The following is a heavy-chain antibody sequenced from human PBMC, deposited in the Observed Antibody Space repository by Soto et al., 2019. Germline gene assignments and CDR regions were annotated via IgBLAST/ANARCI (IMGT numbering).Heavy chain of an antibody. CDR1: GFTFSSHA. CDR3: AKDLQFSGWLSAQTFDY. CDR2: ITGSGGST. D-gene: IGHD6-19*01. Sequence: GGSLRLSCAASGFTFSSHAMSWVRQAPGKGLENVTSITGSGGSTYYADYVKGRFTISRDKSKNTLYLQMNSLRGEDTAVYYCAKDLQFSGWLSAQTFDYWGQGTQVTVSS. V-gene: IGHV3-23*01. J-gene: IGHJ4*02.